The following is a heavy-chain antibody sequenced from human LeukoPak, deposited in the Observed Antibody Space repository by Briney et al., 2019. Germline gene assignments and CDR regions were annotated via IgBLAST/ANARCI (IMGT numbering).Heavy chain of an antibody. CDR1: GFTFSSNG. J-gene: IGHJ4*02. Sequence: GGSLRLSCAASGFTFSSNGMHWVRQAPGKGLEWVAFIRYDGSNKYYADSVKGRFTISRDNSKSTLYLQMNTLSAEDTAVYYCAKDLRGYSYGLDYWGQGTLVTVSS. V-gene: IGHV3-30*02. CDR3: AKDLRGYSYGLDY. D-gene: IGHD5-18*01. CDR2: IRYDGSNK.